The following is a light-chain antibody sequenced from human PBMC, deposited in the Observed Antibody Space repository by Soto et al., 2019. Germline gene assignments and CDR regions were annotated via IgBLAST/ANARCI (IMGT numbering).Light chain of an antibody. CDR1: QGISTS. V-gene: IGKV1-16*02. Sequence: DIQMTQSPSSLSASVGDRVTVTCRASQGISTSLAWFQQKPGKAPVSLIYGDSALQSGVKSNFSGSGSGTEFTLSISSMQTEDLATYYCQQYNSYPWTFGQGTKGEIK. CDR3: QQYNSYPWT. CDR2: GDS. J-gene: IGKJ1*01.